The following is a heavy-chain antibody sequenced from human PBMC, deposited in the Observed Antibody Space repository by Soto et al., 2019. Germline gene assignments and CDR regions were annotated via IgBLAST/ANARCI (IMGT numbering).Heavy chain of an antibody. CDR1: GYTFTSYG. J-gene: IGHJ6*02. Sequence: QVQLVQSGAEVKKPGASVKVSCKASGYTFTSYGISWVRQAPGQGLEWMGWISAYNGNTNYAQKLQGRVTMTTDTSTSTADMELRSLRSDDTAVYYCARDLPSLIAVAGTTLGDVWGQGTTVTVSS. CDR2: ISAYNGNT. V-gene: IGHV1-18*01. CDR3: ARDLPSLIAVAGTTLGDV. D-gene: IGHD6-19*01.